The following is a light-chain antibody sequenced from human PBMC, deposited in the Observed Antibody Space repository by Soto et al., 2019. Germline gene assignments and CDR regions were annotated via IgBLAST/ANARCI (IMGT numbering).Light chain of an antibody. J-gene: IGKJ2*01. V-gene: IGKV1-33*01. CDR3: QQYDNLPYT. CDR1: QDISNY. Sequence: DIQMTQSPSSLSASVGDRVTITCQASQDISNYLNWYQQKPGKAPKLLIYDASNLETGVPSRFSGSGSGTDFTFNISSLQPEDIVTYYCQQYDNLPYTFGQGTKLEIK. CDR2: DAS.